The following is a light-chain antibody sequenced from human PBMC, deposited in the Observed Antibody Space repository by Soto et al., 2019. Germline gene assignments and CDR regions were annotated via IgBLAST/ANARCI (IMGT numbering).Light chain of an antibody. V-gene: IGLV2-14*01. CDR2: EVS. CDR3: GSYTGTIYV. J-gene: IGLJ1*01. CDR1: SGDVGVYKF. Sequence: QSALTQPASVSGSPGQSITISCTGTSGDVGVYKFVSWYQQHPGKAPKLIIYEVSNRPSGVSSRFSGSMSGNTASLTISGLQAEDEADYYCGSYTGTIYVFGTVTKLTVL.